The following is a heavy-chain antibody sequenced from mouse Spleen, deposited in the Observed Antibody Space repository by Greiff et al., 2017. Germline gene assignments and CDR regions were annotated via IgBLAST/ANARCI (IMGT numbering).Heavy chain of an antibody. CDR3: ARLARGAMDY. CDR2: IWSGGST. CDR1: GFSLTSYG. Sequence: VKLQESGPGLVQPSQSLSITCTVSGFSLTSYGVHWVRQSPGKGLEWLGVIWSGGSTDYNAAFISRLSISKDNSKSQVFFKMNSLQADDTAIYYCARLARGAMDYWGQGTSVTVSS. J-gene: IGHJ4*01. V-gene: IGHV2-2*01.